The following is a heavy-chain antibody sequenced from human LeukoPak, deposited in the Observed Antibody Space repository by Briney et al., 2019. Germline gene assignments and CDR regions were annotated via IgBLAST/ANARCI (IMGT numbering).Heavy chain of an antibody. Sequence: PGGSLGLSCATSGFTFSSFGMHWVRQAPGKGLEWVAFVHYDESAHYYADSVRGRFTISRDNSKNTLWLQVNSLRLEDTAVYYCAKDWRVSGRGHGYLDHWGQRIQVTVSS. D-gene: IGHD2-15*01. V-gene: IGHV3-30*02. CDR3: AKDWRVSGRGHGYLDH. CDR1: GFTFSSFG. J-gene: IGHJ4*02. CDR2: VHYDESAH.